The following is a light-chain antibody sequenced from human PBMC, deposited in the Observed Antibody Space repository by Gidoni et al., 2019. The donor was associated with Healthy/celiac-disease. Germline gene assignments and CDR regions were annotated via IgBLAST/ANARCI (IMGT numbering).Light chain of an antibody. CDR3: QAWDSSTVV. Sequence: QLTQTPSCPGSPGQTASITCSGDKLWDKYACWYQQKPGQSPVLVIYQDSKRPSGIPERFSGSNSGNTATLTISGTQAMDEADYYCQAWDSSTVVFGGGTKLTVL. V-gene: IGLV3-1*01. J-gene: IGLJ2*01. CDR2: QDS. CDR1: KLWDKY.